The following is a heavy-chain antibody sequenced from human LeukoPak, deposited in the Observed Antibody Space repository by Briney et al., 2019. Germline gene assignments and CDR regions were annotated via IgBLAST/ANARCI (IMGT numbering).Heavy chain of an antibody. D-gene: IGHD3-22*01. Sequence: ASVKVSCKASGGTFSSYAINWVRQAPGQGLEWMGWIDPNSGGTNYAQKFQGRVTMTRDTSISTAYMELSRLRSDDTAVYYCARNYDSSGYYYNEGAFDIWGQGTMVTVSS. CDR1: GGTFSSYA. V-gene: IGHV1-2*02. CDR2: IDPNSGGT. CDR3: ARNYDSSGYYYNEGAFDI. J-gene: IGHJ3*02.